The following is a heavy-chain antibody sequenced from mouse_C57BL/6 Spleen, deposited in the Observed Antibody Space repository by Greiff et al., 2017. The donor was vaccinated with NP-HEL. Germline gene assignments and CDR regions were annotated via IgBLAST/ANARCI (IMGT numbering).Heavy chain of an antibody. J-gene: IGHJ3*01. V-gene: IGHV14-1*01. CDR1: GFNIKDYY. CDR3: TITPYYDEGFAY. CDR2: IDPEDGDT. Sequence: VQLQQSGAELVRPGASVKLSCTASGFNIKDYYMHWVKQRPEQGLEWIGRIDPEDGDTEYAPKFQGKATMTADTSSNTAYLQLSSLTSEDTAVYYCTITPYYDEGFAYWGQGTLVTVSA. D-gene: IGHD2-4*01.